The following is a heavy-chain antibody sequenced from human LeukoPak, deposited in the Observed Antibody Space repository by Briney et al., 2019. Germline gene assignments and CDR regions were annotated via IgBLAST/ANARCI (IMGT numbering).Heavy chain of an antibody. CDR2: ISSSGTTK. J-gene: IGHJ4*02. CDR1: GFTFSGYE. Sequence: GGSLRLSGAASGFTFSGYEMDWVRQAPGKGLEWVSYISSSGTTKYYADSVKGRFTISRDNAKNSLYLQMNSLRAEDTAVYYCARASDYGDYGIDYWGQGTLVTVSS. D-gene: IGHD4-17*01. V-gene: IGHV3-48*03. CDR3: ARASDYGDYGIDY.